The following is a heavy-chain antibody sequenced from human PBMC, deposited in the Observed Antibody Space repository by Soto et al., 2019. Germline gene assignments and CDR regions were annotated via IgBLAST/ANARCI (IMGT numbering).Heavy chain of an antibody. CDR3: AKRRGAGGHFDF. Sequence: PGGFLRLSCAASGVTVSSYAMGWVRQGPGKGLEWVAVVSIGGSTHYADSVRGRFTISRDNSKNTLSLQMNSLTAEDTAVYFCAKRRGAGGHFDFWGQGALVTVSS. CDR2: VSIGGST. D-gene: IGHD2-15*01. V-gene: IGHV3-23*01. CDR1: GVTVSSYA. J-gene: IGHJ4*02.